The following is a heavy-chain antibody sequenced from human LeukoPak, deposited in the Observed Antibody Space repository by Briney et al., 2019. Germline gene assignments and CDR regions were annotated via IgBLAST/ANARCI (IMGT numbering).Heavy chain of an antibody. V-gene: IGHV4-34*01. CDR2: INHSGST. J-gene: IGHJ3*02. CDR3: ARGRQLRYFDWLLYRGGFAFDI. CDR1: GGSFSGYY. Sequence: SETLSLTCAVYGGSFSGYYWSWIRQPPGKGLEWIGEINHSGSTNYNPSLKSRVTISVDTSKNQFSLKLSSVTAADTAVYYCARGRQLRYFDWLLYRGGFAFDIWGQGTMVTVSS. D-gene: IGHD3-9*01.